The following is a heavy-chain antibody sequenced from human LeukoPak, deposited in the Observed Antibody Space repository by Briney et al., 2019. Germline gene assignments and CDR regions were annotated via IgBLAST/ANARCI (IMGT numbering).Heavy chain of an antibody. J-gene: IGHJ5*02. CDR3: ARDRSSGRYYPNWFDP. V-gene: IGHV1-18*01. Sequence: ASVKVSCKASGCTSTTYGISWVRQAPGQGLEWMGWISAYNGNTNYAQKLQGRITMTTDTPTSTAYMELRSLRSDDTAVYYCARDRSSGRYYPNWFDPWGQGTLVTVSS. CDR2: ISAYNGNT. CDR1: GCTSTTYG. D-gene: IGHD3-10*01.